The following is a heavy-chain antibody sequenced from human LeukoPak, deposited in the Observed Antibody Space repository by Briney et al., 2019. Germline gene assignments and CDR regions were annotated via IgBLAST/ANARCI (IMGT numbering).Heavy chain of an antibody. CDR2: MYHAGHT. CDR3: ARHPFATPFDY. J-gene: IGHJ4*02. D-gene: IGHD2-15*01. V-gene: IGHV4-59*08. Sequence: SETLSLTCNVPGGSISNYYWSWIRQPPGKGLEWIGYMYHAGHTMYNSSLKSRVTMSLDTSSNHCSLRLSSVTAADTAVYYCARHPFATPFDYWGPGTVVTASS. CDR1: GGSISNYY.